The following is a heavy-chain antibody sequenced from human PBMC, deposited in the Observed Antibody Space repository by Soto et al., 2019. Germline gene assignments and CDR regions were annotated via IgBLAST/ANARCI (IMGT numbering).Heavy chain of an antibody. V-gene: IGHV3-23*01. CDR1: GFTFSSYA. CDR2: ISGSGGST. CDR3: AKDTPGYYYYYGMDV. Sequence: GGSLRLSCAASGFTFSSYAMSWVRQAPGKGLEWVSAISGSGGSTYYADSVKGRFTISRDNPKNTLYLQMNSLRAEDTAVYYCAKDTPGYYYYYGMDVWGQGTTVTVSS. J-gene: IGHJ6*02.